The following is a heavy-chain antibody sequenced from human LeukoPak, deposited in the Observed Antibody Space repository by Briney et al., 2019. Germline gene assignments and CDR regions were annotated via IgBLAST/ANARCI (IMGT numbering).Heavy chain of an antibody. J-gene: IGHJ4*02. CDR2: ISPSGNT. CDR1: GGSLTIYS. CDR3: ARRVRSADYRLDY. V-gene: IGHV4-34*01. D-gene: IGHD4-11*01. Sequence: SETLSLTCAVYGGSLTIYSWTWIRQPPGKSLEWVGEISPSGNTQYNPSLKSRVTISIDASKSQFYLKLNSVTAADTAVYYCARRVRSADYRLDYWGQGTLVTVSS.